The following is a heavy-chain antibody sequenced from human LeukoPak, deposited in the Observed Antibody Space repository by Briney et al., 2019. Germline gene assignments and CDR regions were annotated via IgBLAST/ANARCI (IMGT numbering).Heavy chain of an antibody. D-gene: IGHD3/OR15-3a*01. CDR2: INHSGST. J-gene: IGHJ5*02. CDR1: GGSFSGYY. Sequence: SETLSLTCAVYGGSFSGYYWSWIRQPPGKGLEWIGEINHSGSTNYNPSLKSRVTISVDTSKNQFSLKLSSVTAADTAVYYCARDLLRTGLNWFDPWGQGTLVTVSS. V-gene: IGHV4-34*01. CDR3: ARDLLRTGLNWFDP.